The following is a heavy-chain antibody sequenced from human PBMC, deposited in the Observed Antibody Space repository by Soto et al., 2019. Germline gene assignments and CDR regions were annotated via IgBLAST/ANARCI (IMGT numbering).Heavy chain of an antibody. Sequence: PSETLSLTCTVSGGSISSYYWSWIRQPPGKGLEWIGYIYYSGSTNYNPSLKSRVTISVDTSKNQFPLKLSSVTAADPAAYYCAGIFMVRSTLNWLDLWGQAPLVTVSS. J-gene: IGHJ5*02. D-gene: IGHD5-18*01. CDR1: GGSISSYY. V-gene: IGHV4-59*01. CDR3: AGIFMVRSTLNWLDL. CDR2: IYYSGST.